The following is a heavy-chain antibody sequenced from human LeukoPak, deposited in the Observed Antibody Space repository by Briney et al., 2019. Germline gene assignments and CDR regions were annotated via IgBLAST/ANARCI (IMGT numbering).Heavy chain of an antibody. Sequence: PSETLSLTCAVYGGSFSGYYWSWIRQPPGKGLEWIGEINHSGSTNYNPSLKSRVTISVGTSKNQFSLKLSSVTAADTAVYYCAAKGLIPTPFDYWGQGTLVTVSS. J-gene: IGHJ4*02. V-gene: IGHV4-34*01. D-gene: IGHD2-2*01. CDR1: GGSFSGYY. CDR3: AAKGLIPTPFDY. CDR2: INHSGST.